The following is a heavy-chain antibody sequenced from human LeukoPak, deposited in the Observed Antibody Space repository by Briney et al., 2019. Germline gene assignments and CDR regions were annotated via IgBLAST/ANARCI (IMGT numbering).Heavy chain of an antibody. D-gene: IGHD3-9*01. J-gene: IGHJ4*02. CDR1: GGTFSSYA. CDR3: ARLYDILTGYFDY. CDR2: IIPIFGTA. V-gene: IGHV1-69*13. Sequence: ASVKVSCKASGGTFSSYAISWVRQAPGQGLEWLGGIIPIFGTANYAQKFQGRVTITADESTSTAYMELSSLRSEDTAVYYRARLYDILTGYFDYWGQGTLVTVSS.